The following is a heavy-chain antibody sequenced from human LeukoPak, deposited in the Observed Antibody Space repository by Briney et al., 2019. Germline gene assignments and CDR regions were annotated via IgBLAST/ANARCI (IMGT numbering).Heavy chain of an antibody. CDR3: ARVRFEQVLGYCSSTSCRKWGLYFDY. Sequence: SVKVSCKASGGTFSSYAISWVRQAPGQGLEWMGGIIPIFGTANYAQKFQGRVTITADESTSTAYMELSSLRSEDTAVYYCARVRFEQVLGYCSSTSCRKWGLYFDYWGQGTLVTVSS. D-gene: IGHD2-2*01. CDR1: GGTFSSYA. CDR2: IIPIFGTA. V-gene: IGHV1-69*13. J-gene: IGHJ4*02.